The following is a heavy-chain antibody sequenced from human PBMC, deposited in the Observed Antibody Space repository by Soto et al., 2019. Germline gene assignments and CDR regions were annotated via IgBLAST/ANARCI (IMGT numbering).Heavy chain of an antibody. Sequence: QVQLQQWGAGLLKPSETLSLTCAVYGGALSGYYWNWIRQPPGKGLEWIGEINHSGSTNYNPSLKSRVTISVDTSKNQCSLQLSSVTAAGTDVYYCARGWGRIFGYWGQGTLVTGSS. CDR3: ARGWGRIFGY. CDR1: GGALSGYY. D-gene: IGHD7-27*01. V-gene: IGHV4-34*01. J-gene: IGHJ4*02. CDR2: INHSGST.